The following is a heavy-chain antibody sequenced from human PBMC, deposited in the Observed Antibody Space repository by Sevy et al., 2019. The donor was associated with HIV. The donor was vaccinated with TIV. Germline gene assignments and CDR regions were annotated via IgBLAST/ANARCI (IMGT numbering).Heavy chain of an antibody. CDR3: AKVLNSQRNTDDTFDI. V-gene: IGHV3-33*05. CDR1: GFSLINYA. Sequence: GGSLRLSCKGTGFSLINYAIHWVHQAPGKGLEWVAVMTFDGSNQYYADSVKGRFTIARDTSTNTVYLQMNSLRADDTAVYYCAKVLNSQRNTDDTFDIWGLGTMVTVSS. CDR2: MTFDGSNQ. D-gene: IGHD3-9*01. J-gene: IGHJ3*02.